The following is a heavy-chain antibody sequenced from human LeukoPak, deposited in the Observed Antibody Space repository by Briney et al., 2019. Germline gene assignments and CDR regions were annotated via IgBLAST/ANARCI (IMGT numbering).Heavy chain of an antibody. Sequence: SGTLSLTCTVSGGSISSYYWSWIRQPPGKGLEWIGYIYYSGSTNYNPSLKSRVTISVDTSKNQFSLKLSSVTAADTAVYYCAREGGSGYSDYWGQGTLVTVSS. J-gene: IGHJ4*02. CDR1: GGSISSYY. CDR2: IYYSGST. V-gene: IGHV4-59*01. D-gene: IGHD3-3*01. CDR3: AREGGSGYSDY.